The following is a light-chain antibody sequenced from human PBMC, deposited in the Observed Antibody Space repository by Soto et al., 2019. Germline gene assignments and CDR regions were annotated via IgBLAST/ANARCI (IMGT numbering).Light chain of an antibody. J-gene: IGKJ5*01. Sequence: EIVKRQSPGALSVSPGERVTLSCRASQHASQTLAWYQQKPGQAPRLIIYGASTRATGTPARFSGSGSGRECTLTISSLQSEDAAVYYCQQYSNWPLTFGQGTRLEIK. CDR1: QHASQT. CDR3: QQYSNWPLT. V-gene: IGKV3-15*01. CDR2: GAS.